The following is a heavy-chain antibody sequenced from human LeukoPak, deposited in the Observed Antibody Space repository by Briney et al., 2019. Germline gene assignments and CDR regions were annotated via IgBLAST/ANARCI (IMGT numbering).Heavy chain of an antibody. CDR2: ITYDGSNK. J-gene: IGHJ4*02. CDR1: GFTFSSNA. CDR3: ARGLLGAPTSYFDY. V-gene: IGHV3-30-3*01. D-gene: IGHD1-26*01. Sequence: GGSLRLSCAASGFTFSSNAMQWVRQAPGKGLEWVAVITYDGSNKYYADSVKGRFTISRDNSKNTLYLQMNSLRPEDTAVYYCARGLLGAPTSYFDYWGQGTLVTVSS.